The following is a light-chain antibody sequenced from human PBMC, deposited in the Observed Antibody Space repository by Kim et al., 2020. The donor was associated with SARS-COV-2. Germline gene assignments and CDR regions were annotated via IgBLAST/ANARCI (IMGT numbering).Light chain of an antibody. V-gene: IGKV3-15*01. CDR2: GAS. CDR3: QHYHDWPPYT. CDR1: QSVSSN. Sequence: VSPGERAILSSRASQSVSSNLAWYQQKPGQAPRLVIYGASNRATGVPARFSGSGSGTEFTLTISSLQSEDFVIYYCQHYHDWPPYTFGQGTKLEI. J-gene: IGKJ2*01.